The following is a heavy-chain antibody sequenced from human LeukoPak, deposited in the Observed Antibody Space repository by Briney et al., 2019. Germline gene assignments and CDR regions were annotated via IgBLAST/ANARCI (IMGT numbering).Heavy chain of an antibody. J-gene: IGHJ5*02. CDR1: GGSITSYY. D-gene: IGHD3-10*01. Sequence: PSETLSLTCTVSGGSITSYYWSWIRQPPGKGLEWIGYIYYSGSTKYNPSLKSRVTISVDTSKNQFALKLSSVTAADTAVYYCARGGVNYKIAGPWGQGALVTVSS. V-gene: IGHV4-59*01. CDR3: ARGGVNYKIAGP. CDR2: IYYSGST.